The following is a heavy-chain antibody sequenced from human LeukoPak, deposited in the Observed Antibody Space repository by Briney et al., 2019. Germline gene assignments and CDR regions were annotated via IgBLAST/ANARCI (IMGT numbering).Heavy chain of an antibody. CDR1: GYTLTELS. CDR3: ARGSDYDILTGPYYYYGMDV. V-gene: IGHV1-24*01. Sequence: ASVKVSCKVSGYTLTELSMHWVRQAPGKGLEWMGGFDPEDGETIYAQKFQGRVTMTEDTSTDTAYMELSSLRSEDTTVYYCARGSDYDILTGPYYYYGMDVWGQGTTVTVSS. D-gene: IGHD3-9*01. J-gene: IGHJ6*02. CDR2: FDPEDGET.